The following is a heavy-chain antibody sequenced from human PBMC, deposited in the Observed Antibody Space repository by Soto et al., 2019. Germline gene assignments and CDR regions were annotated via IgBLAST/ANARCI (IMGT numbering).Heavy chain of an antibody. J-gene: IGHJ4*02. CDR2: ITGSGDTT. CDR3: AKAHLGYCSGDNCYFDS. CDR1: GFTFSRYA. V-gene: IGHV3-23*01. D-gene: IGHD2-15*01. Sequence: LRLSCAASGFTFSRYAMSWVRQAPGKGLEWVSGITGSGDTTNYADSVKGRFTISRDNSKNTLYLQLNTLRAEDTAIYYCAKAHLGYCSGDNCYFDSWGQGNLVTVSS.